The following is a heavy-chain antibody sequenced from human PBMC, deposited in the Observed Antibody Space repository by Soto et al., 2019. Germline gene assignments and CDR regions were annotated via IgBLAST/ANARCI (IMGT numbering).Heavy chain of an antibody. V-gene: IGHV3-23*01. CDR2: FRSSGDGGTT. Sequence: QTGGSLRLSCAASGFTFSSYSMSWVRQAPGKGLEWVSGFRSSGDGGTTYYADSVKGRFTISRDNSKNTLFLQMNSLRAEDTAIYYCAKKVNSGPGSQYFDYWGQGTLVTVSS. CDR3: AKKVNSGPGSQYFDY. D-gene: IGHD3-10*01. CDR1: GFTFSSYS. J-gene: IGHJ4*02.